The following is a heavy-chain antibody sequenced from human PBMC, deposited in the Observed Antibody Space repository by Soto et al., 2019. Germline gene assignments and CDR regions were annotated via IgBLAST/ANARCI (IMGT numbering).Heavy chain of an antibody. J-gene: IGHJ4*02. CDR2: IWYDGSNK. V-gene: IGHV3-33*01. D-gene: IGHD6-19*01. CDR3: ARDPPFGGIAVARGGDY. CDR1: GFTFSSYG. Sequence: QVQLVESAGGVVQPGRSLRLSCAASGFTFSSYGMHWVRQAPGKGLEWVAVIWYDGSNKYYADSVKGRFTISRDNSKNTLYLQMNSLRAEDTAVYYCARDPPFGGIAVARGGDYWGQGTLVTVSS.